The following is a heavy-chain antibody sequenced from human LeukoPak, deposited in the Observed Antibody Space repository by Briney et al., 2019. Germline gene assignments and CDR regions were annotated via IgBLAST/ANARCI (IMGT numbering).Heavy chain of an antibody. CDR1: GFTFDDYT. Sequence: GGSLRLSCAASGFTFDDYTMHWVRQAPGKGLEWVSLISWDGGSTYYADSVKGRFTISRDNSKNSLYLQMNSLRTEDTALYYCAKASDGYNSDAFDIWGQGTMVTVSS. V-gene: IGHV3-43*01. CDR3: AKASDGYNSDAFDI. CDR2: ISWDGGST. D-gene: IGHD5-24*01. J-gene: IGHJ3*02.